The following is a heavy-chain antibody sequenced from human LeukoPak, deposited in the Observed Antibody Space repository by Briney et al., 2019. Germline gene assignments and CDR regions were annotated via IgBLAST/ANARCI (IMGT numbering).Heavy chain of an antibody. D-gene: IGHD1-26*01. CDR2: ISWNSGDI. CDR1: GFTFNDYA. Sequence: GGSLRLSCAASGFTFNDYAMHWVRQAPGKGLEWVSGISWNSGDIGYADSVKGRFFISRDNAKTSLYLQMDSLRPEDTALYYCAKAYSGRYYGHFDYWGQGTLVIVSS. CDR3: AKAYSGRYYGHFDY. J-gene: IGHJ4*02. V-gene: IGHV3-9*01.